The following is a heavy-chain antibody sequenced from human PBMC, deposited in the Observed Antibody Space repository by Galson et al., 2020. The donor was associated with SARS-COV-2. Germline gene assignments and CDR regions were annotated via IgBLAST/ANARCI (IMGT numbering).Heavy chain of an antibody. D-gene: IGHD3-22*01. Sequence: GGSLRLSCAASGFSFRSYDMSWVRQAPGKGLEWVSAISGSGGSTSYADSVKGRFPISRYNSKNTLYLQTNSLRDEDTAVDYCAKDGQYDSRGYYFFCVDVWCQGTTVTVS. CDR1: GFSFRSYD. J-gene: IGHJ6*02. V-gene: IGHV3-23*01. CDR3: AKDGQYDSRGYYFFCVDV. CDR2: ISGSGGST.